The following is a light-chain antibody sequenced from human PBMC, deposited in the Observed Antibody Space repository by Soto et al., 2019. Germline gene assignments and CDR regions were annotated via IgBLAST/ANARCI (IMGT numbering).Light chain of an antibody. V-gene: IGLV2-18*01. CDR1: SSDVGGSNG. CDR2: DVS. Sequence: QSVLTQPPSVSGSPGQSVAISCSGTSSDVGGSNGVSWYQQPPGTAPKLIIYDVSNRPSGVPDRFSGSKSGNTASLIISGLQAEYEGVHHCSRYTSSRTYVFGTGSKVTV. J-gene: IGLJ1*01. CDR3: SRYTSSRTYV.